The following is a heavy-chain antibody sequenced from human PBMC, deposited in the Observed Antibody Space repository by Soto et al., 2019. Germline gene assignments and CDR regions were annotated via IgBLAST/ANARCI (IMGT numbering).Heavy chain of an antibody. CDR3: ARWSGYDYYFDY. D-gene: IGHD5-12*01. CDR1: GYTFNNYA. Sequence: QVQLVQSGAEVKKPGASVKVSCEASGYTFNNYAMHWVRQAPEQRLEWMGYISGGNGNTKYSEKLEGRVAITRDTSASTDYLELSSLSSEDTAVYYCARWSGYDYYFDYWGQGTLVIVSS. J-gene: IGHJ4*02. V-gene: IGHV1-3*01. CDR2: ISGGNGNT.